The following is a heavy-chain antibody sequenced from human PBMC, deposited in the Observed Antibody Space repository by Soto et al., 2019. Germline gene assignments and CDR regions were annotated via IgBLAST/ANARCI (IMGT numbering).Heavy chain of an antibody. CDR2: IGSSGSGI. CDR3: ARDSTDSGSLDY. J-gene: IGHJ4*02. D-gene: IGHD1-26*01. Sequence: GGSLRLSCAASGITFSSYEMNWVRQAPGKGLEWVSYIGSSGSGIYYADFVKGRFTISRDNAKKSLYLQMNSLRAEDTAVYYCARDSTDSGSLDYWGQGTLVTVSS. V-gene: IGHV3-48*03. CDR1: GITFSSYE.